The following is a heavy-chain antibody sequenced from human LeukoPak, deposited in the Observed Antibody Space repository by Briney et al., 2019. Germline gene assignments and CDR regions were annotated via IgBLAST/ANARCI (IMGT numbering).Heavy chain of an antibody. J-gene: IGHJ6*03. CDR1: GYTFTGYY. CDR3: ARGKLGRYYYYYMDV. V-gene: IGHV1-2*02. D-gene: IGHD7-27*01. CDR2: INPNSGGT. Sequence: ASVKVSCKASGYTFTGYYMHWVRQAPGQGLEWMGWINPNSGGTNYAQKFQSRVTITTDESTSTAYMELSSLRSEDTAVYYCARGKLGRYYYYYMDVWGKGTTVTVSS.